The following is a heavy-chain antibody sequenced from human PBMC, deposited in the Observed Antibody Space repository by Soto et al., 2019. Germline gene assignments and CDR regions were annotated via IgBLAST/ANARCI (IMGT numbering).Heavy chain of an antibody. V-gene: IGHV1-69*01. J-gene: IGHJ6*02. CDR2: IIPIFVTA. CDR3: ARCFCSRGYGSGCSCYVYYYYGIDV. D-gene: IGHD2-15*01. Sequence: VQLVQSGAGVKKPGSSVTVSCQASGGTFSSYAISWVRQAPGHGLAWMGGIIPIFVTANSAQKFQGRVTITAEEFTSTAYMELSSLRSEETAVYYCARCFCSRGYGSGCSCYVYYYYGIDVWGQGTTVTVSS. CDR1: GGTFSSYA.